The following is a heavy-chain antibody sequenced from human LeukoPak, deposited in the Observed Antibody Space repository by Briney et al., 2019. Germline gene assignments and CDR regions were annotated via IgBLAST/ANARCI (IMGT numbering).Heavy chain of an antibody. V-gene: IGHV3-23*01. CDR3: AKEWKYSSSWYQYYFDC. CDR1: GFTVSSYA. D-gene: IGHD6-13*01. Sequence: GGSLRLSCAASGFTVSSYAMSWVRQAPGKGLEWVSAISGSGDTSYYADSVRGRFTISRDISNNTLFLQMDSLRAEDTAVYFCAKEWKYSSSWYQYYFDCWGQGTLVTVSS. CDR2: ISGSGDTS. J-gene: IGHJ4*02.